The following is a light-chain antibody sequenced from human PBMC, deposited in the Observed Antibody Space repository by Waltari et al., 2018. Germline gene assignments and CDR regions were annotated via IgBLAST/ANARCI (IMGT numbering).Light chain of an antibody. J-gene: IGKJ4*01. Sequence: EIVLTQSPGTLSVSPGERVTDSCRPSQTITASWLTWYHQKPGQAPRLLIYGASNRAPGIPDRFSGSGSGTDFTLTISRLEPEDSAVYYCQQYDGSVVTFGGGTKVEIK. CDR3: QQYDGSVVT. CDR2: GAS. V-gene: IGKV3-20*01. CDR1: QTITASW.